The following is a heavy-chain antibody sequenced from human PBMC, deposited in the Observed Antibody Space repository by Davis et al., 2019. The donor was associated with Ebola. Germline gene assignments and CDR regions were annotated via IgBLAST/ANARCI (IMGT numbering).Heavy chain of an antibody. CDR3: ARQYGYYGMDV. CDR2: IYTTGST. V-gene: IGHV4-4*07. Sequence: SETLSLTCTVSGGSIGSHYWIWIRQPAGKGLEWIGRIYTTGSTNYNPSLKSRVTMSVDTSKNQFSLKLSSVTAADTAVYYCARQYGYYGMDVWGQGATVTVSS. J-gene: IGHJ6*02. CDR1: GGSIGSHY. D-gene: IGHD4-17*01.